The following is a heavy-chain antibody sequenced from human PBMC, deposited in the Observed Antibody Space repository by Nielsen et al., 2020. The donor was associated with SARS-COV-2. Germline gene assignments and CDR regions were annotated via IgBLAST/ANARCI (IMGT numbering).Heavy chain of an antibody. D-gene: IGHD3-10*01. V-gene: IGHV3-23*01. J-gene: IGHJ3*01. CDR2: ISSSGGST. CDR1: GFTFNIYA. Sequence: GGSLRLSCAASGFTFNIYAMAWVRRAPGRGLQWVTSISSSGGSTYYIDSVKGRFSVSRDNSKNTLYLQMDSLRVEDTAVYYCARDGVVRGDALDLWGQGTMVTVSS. CDR3: ARDGVVRGDALDL.